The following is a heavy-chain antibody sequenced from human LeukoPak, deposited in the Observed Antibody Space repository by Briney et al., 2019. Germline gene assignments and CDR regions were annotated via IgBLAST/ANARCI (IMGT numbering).Heavy chain of an antibody. CDR1: GGSFSGYS. CDR2: INHSGIN. D-gene: IGHD3-16*01. Sequence: SETLSLTCAVYGGSFSGYSLTWIRQPPGKGLEWIGEINHSGINHFNPSLKSRVTISADTSKKQVFLNLSSVTAADTAVYYCAKKKVDVMGNQYYYYYGLDVWGQGTTVTVSS. J-gene: IGHJ6*02. CDR3: AKKKVDVMGNQYYYYYGLDV. V-gene: IGHV4-34*01.